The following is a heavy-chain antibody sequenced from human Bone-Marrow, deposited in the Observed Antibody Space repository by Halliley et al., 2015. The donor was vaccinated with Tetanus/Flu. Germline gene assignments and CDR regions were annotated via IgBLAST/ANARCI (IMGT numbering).Heavy chain of an antibody. V-gene: IGHV3-23*01. CDR2: INGNGHII. CDR1: AFTSSSDD. Sequence: SLRLSCVPSAFTSSSDDASWVRQAPGPGLEWVSAINGNGHIIYYADSVKGRFTISRDNSKDTIYLQMNGLRVEDTAVYYCAQVVGRGVRRDTWGQGTLVTVSS. D-gene: IGHD3-10*01. CDR3: AQVVGRGVRRDT. J-gene: IGHJ5*02.